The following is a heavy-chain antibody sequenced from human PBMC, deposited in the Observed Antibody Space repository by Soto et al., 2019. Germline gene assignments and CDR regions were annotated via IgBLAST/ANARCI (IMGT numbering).Heavy chain of an antibody. CDR1: GFTFSNAL. J-gene: IGHJ4*01. D-gene: IGHD3-22*01. CDR2: VKSKTDGGTT. Sequence: PWGSLRLSFAASGFTFSNALINWVRQNPGKGLEWVGRVKSKTDGGTTDFAAPVKGRFAISRDDSKNMVYLEMNSLKTEDTAIYYCTTDSYITSIIVRFDYWGHGTLVTVS. CDR3: TTDSYITSIIVRFDY. V-gene: IGHV3-15*07.